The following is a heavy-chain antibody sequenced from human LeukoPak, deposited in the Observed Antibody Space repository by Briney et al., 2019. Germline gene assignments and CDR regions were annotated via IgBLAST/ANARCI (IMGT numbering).Heavy chain of an antibody. V-gene: IGHV3-74*01. CDR1: GFTFSSYW. J-gene: IGHJ4*02. D-gene: IGHD3-10*01. Sequence: PGGSLRLSCAASGFTFSSYWMHWVRQAPGKGLVWVSRINSDGSSTSYADSVKGRFTISRDNAKNALYLQMNSLRAEDTAVYYCARDRIWFGELPDYWGQGTLVTVSS. CDR2: INSDGSST. CDR3: ARDRIWFGELPDY.